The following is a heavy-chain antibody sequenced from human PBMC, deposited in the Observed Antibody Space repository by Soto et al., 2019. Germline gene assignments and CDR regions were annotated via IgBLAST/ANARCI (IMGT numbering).Heavy chain of an antibody. J-gene: IGHJ5*02. CDR2: TDYRSKWYD. Sequence: PSQTLSLTCAISGDSVSSNSAAWNWIRQSPSRGVELLGTTDYRSKWYDEYAVSVKGRIPIRPDTSKNDFSLQLNSVTPEDTAVYYCASTGGAPDSWGQGTMVTVSS. CDR3: ASTGGAPDS. CDR1: GDSVSSNSAA. V-gene: IGHV6-1*01. D-gene: IGHD1-26*01.